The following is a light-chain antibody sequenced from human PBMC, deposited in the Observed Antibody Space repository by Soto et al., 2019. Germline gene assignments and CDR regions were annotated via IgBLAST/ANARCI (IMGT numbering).Light chain of an antibody. CDR3: QQYTNTNNPWM. CDR2: GAS. CDR1: QSVSSN. J-gene: IGKJ1*01. V-gene: IGKV3-15*01. Sequence: EIVRTQSPATLSVSPGERATLSCRARQSVSSNLAWYQQKPGQAPRLLIYGASTRATGIPARFSGSGSGTEFTLIISGLQPDDSATYYCQQYTNTNNPWMFGQGTKVDIK.